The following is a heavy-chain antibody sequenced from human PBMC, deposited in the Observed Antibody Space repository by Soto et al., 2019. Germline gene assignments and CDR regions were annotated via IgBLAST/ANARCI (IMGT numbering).Heavy chain of an antibody. V-gene: IGHV3-23*01. CDR3: AKMVHGGYVSYFDS. Sequence: GSLRLSCEASGFTFTSYAMSWVRQAPGKGLEWVSTASGSGDTTYYADSVKGRFTISRDNSEKRLYLQMNSLRAEDTAVYYCAKMVHGGYVSYFDSWGQGTLVTVPS. J-gene: IGHJ4*02. CDR2: ASGSGDTT. CDR1: GFTFTSYA. D-gene: IGHD5-12*01.